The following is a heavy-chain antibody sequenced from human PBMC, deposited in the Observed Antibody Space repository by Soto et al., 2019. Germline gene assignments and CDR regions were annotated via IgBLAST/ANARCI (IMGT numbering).Heavy chain of an antibody. CDR2: ISAYNGNT. V-gene: IGHV1-18*01. CDR1: GYTFTSYG. J-gene: IGHJ4*02. D-gene: IGHD2-2*01. CDR3: ARDLGYWSSTSCYGNVFDY. Sequence: QVQLVQSGAEVKKPGASVKVSCKASGYTFTSYGITSVRQAPGQGLEWMGWISAYNGNTNYAQKLQGRVTMTTDTSTSTAYMELRSLRSDGTGVYYCARDLGYWSSTSCYGNVFDYWGQGTLVTVSS.